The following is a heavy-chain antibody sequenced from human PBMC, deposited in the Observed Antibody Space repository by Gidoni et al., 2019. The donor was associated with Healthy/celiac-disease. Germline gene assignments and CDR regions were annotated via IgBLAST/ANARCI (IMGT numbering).Heavy chain of an antibody. J-gene: IGHJ6*02. CDR1: GYPFPGNY. CDR2: INPNSGGT. Sequence: QVQLVQSGAEVKKPGASVKVSCKDSGYPFPGNYMNWVRQAPGQGLEWMGWINPNSGGTNYAQTFQGWVTMTRDTSISTAYMELSRLRSDDTAVYYCARDKFVRGDYYDSSFPMGHYYYYGMDVWGQGTTVTVSS. V-gene: IGHV1-2*04. D-gene: IGHD3-22*01. CDR3: ARDKFVRGDYYDSSFPMGHYYYYGMDV.